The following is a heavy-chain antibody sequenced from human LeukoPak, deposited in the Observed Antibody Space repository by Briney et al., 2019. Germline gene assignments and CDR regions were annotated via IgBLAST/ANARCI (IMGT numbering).Heavy chain of an antibody. V-gene: IGHV4-61*02. CDR3: ARGPDYVSHMDV. D-gene: IGHD3-16*01. Sequence: PSETLSLTCTVSGGSISSGSYYWSWIRQPAGKGLEWIGRIYTSGSTNYNPSLKSRVTISVDTSKNQFSLKLGSVTAADTAVYYCARGPDYVSHMDVWGKGTTVTVSS. J-gene: IGHJ6*03. CDR1: GGSISSGSYY. CDR2: IYTSGST.